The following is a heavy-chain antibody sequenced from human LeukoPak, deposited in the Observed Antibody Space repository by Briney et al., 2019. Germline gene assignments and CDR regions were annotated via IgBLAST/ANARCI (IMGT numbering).Heavy chain of an antibody. J-gene: IGHJ5*02. CDR1: GFTFSSYW. V-gene: IGHV3-7*03. CDR3: ARIIGVTGTDWFDP. Sequence: GGSLRLSFAASGFTFSSYWMSWVRQAPGKGLEWVANIKQDGSEKYYVDSVKGRFTISRDNAKNSLYLQMNSLRADDTAVYYCARIIGVTGTDWFDPWGQGTLVTVSS. CDR2: IKQDGSEK. D-gene: IGHD6-13*01.